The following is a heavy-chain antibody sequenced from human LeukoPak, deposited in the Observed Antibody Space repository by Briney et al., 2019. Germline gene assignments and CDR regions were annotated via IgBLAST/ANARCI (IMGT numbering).Heavy chain of an antibody. V-gene: IGHV3-33*01. D-gene: IGHD3-3*01. Sequence: RSLRLSCAASGFTFSQFGMHWVRQAPGKGLEWVAIIWYNGSEKFYGDSVKGRFTISRDNSKNTLYLQMNSLRAEDTAVYYCARGDETRITIFGVVIIAFDIWGQGTMVTVSS. CDR3: ARGDETRITIFGVVIIAFDI. J-gene: IGHJ3*02. CDR2: IWYNGSEK. CDR1: GFTFSQFG.